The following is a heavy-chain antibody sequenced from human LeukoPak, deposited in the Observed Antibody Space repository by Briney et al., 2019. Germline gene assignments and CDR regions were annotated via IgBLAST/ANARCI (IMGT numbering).Heavy chain of an antibody. V-gene: IGHV1-69*04. CDR2: IIPILGIA. CDR1: GGTFISYA. D-gene: IGHD3-22*01. J-gene: IGHJ4*02. Sequence: SVKVSCKASGGTFISYAISWVRQAPGQGLEWMGRIIPILGIANYAQKFQGRVTITADKSTSTAYMELSSLRSEDTAVYYCARLNYYDSSGYLYYFDYWGQGTLVTVSS. CDR3: ARLNYYDSSGYLYYFDY.